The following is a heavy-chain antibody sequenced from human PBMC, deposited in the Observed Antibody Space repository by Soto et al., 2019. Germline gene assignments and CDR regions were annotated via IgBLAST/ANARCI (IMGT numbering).Heavy chain of an antibody. CDR1: GDSVSSNSAA. Sequence: SQTLSLTCAISGDSVSSNSAAWDWIRQSPSRGLEWLGRTYYRSKWYNDYAVSVKSRITINPDTSKNQFSLQLNSVTPEDTAVYYCAREAFVVGSSWYFDYWGQGTLVTVSS. CDR2: TYYRSKWYN. D-gene: IGHD6-13*01. J-gene: IGHJ4*02. CDR3: AREAFVVGSSWYFDY. V-gene: IGHV6-1*01.